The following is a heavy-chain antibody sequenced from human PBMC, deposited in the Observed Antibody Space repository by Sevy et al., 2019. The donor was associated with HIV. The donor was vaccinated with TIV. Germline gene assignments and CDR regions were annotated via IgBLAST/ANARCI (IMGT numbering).Heavy chain of an antibody. CDR2: SKSTDDGGTI. V-gene: IGHV3-15*01. CDR1: GFIFSDAW. Sequence: GGSLRLSCAASGFIFSDAWMVWVRQAPGKGLEWVGRSKSTDDGGTIDYAAPIKGRFTISKDSAKNMLYLHMNNLKIEDSAVYYCSTRGRSHPPSDDVFEIWGQGTMVTVSS. J-gene: IGHJ3*02. CDR3: STRGRSHPPSDDVFEI. D-gene: IGHD3-10*01.